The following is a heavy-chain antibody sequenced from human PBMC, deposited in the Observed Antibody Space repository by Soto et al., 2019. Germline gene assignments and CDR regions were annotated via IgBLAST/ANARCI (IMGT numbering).Heavy chain of an antibody. CDR1: GFTFSNAW. J-gene: IGHJ5*02. Sequence: EVQLVESGGGLVQPGGSLRLSCAASGFTFSNAWMSWVRQAPGKGLEWVGRIKSKTDGGTTDYAAPVKGRFTISRDDSKNTLYLQMNSLKTEDTAVYYCTTDRLGIAARPYNWFDPWGQGTLVTVSS. D-gene: IGHD6-6*01. CDR3: TTDRLGIAARPYNWFDP. V-gene: IGHV3-15*01. CDR2: IKSKTDGGTT.